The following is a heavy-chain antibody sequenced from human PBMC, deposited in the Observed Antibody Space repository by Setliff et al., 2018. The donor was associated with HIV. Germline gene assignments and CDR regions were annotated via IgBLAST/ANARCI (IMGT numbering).Heavy chain of an antibody. Sequence: ASVKVSCKASGYTFTSYGISWVRQAPGQGLEWMGWISTYNADTNYAQKVQGRVTMTTDTSTSTAYMELRSLRSDDTAVFYCAREFPGGDGYNFGYWGQGTLVTVSS. CDR3: AREFPGGDGYNFGY. CDR1: GYTFTSYG. J-gene: IGHJ4*02. V-gene: IGHV1-18*01. D-gene: IGHD3-16*01. CDR2: ISTYNADT.